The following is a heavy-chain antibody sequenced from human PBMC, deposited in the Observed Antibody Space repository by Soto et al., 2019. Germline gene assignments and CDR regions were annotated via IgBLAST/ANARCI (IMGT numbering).Heavy chain of an antibody. CDR3: AGPMVVVPASTGYYYYGMDV. J-gene: IGHJ6*02. V-gene: IGHV1-69*06. CDR2: IIPIFGTA. CDR1: GGTFSSYA. D-gene: IGHD2-2*01. Sequence: SVNVSCKASGGTFSSYAISWVRQAPGQGLEWMGGIIPIFGTANYAQKFQGRVTITADKSTSTAYMELGSLRSEDTAVYYCAGPMVVVPASTGYYYYGMDVWGQGTTVTVSS.